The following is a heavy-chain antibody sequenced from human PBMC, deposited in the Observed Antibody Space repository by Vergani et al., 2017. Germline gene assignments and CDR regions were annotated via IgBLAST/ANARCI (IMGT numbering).Heavy chain of an antibody. Sequence: EVQLLESGGGLVQPGGSLRLSCAASGFTFDTYTMAYVRQAPGKGLEWVATISSGGGDIFYADSVKGRFTISRDNSKNTLFLQMNSLKDEDTAVYYCTTAXGLYYLHGEYFQYWGRGTLVSVSS. CDR1: GFTFDTYT. CDR3: TTAXGLYYLHGEYFQY. J-gene: IGHJ1*01. V-gene: IGHV3-23*01. D-gene: IGHD3-10*01. CDR2: ISSGGGDI.